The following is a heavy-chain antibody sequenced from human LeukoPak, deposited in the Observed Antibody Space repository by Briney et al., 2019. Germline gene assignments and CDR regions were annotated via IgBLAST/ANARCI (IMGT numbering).Heavy chain of an antibody. J-gene: IGHJ5*02. D-gene: IGHD3-10*01. CDR2: ISSSSSYI. Sequence: GGSLRLSCAASGFTFSSYSMNWVRQAPGKGLEWVSSISSSSSYIYYADSVKGRFTISRDNAKNSLYLQMNSLRAEDTAVYYCAKSSGSGSYYRNWFDPWGQGTLVTVSS. CDR3: AKSSGSGSYYRNWFDP. V-gene: IGHV3-21*04. CDR1: GFTFSSYS.